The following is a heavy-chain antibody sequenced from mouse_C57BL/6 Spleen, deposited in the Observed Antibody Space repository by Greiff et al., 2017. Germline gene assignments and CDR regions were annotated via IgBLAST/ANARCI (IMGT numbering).Heavy chain of an antibody. D-gene: IGHD2-4*01. CDR1: GYTFTDYE. J-gene: IGHJ1*03. CDR3: TRRDDYDLRYFDV. CDR2: IDPETGGT. V-gene: IGHV1-15*01. Sequence: QVHVKQSGAELVRPGASVTLSCKASGYTFTDYEMHWVKQTPVHGLEWIGAIDPETGGTAYNQKFKGKAILTADKSSSTAYMELRSLTSEDSAVYYCTRRDDYDLRYFDVWGTGTTVTVSS.